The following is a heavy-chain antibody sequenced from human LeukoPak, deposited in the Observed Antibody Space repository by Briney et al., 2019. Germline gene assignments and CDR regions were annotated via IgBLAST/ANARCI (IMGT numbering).Heavy chain of an antibody. CDR2: IYPGDSDT. CDR3: ARPGYCSGGSCYFDY. J-gene: IGHJ4*02. V-gene: IGHV5-51*01. CDR1: GYSFTSYW. Sequence: GGSLKIPCEGSGYSFTSYWIGWVRQMPGKGLEWMGIIYPGDSDTRYSPSFQGQVTISADKSISTAYLQWSSLKASDTAMYYCARPGYCSGGSCYFDYWGQGTLVTVSS. D-gene: IGHD2-15*01.